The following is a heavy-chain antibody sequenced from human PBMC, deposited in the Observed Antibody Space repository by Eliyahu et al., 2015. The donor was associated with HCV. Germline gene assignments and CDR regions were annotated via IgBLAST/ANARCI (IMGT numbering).Heavy chain of an antibody. CDR1: GGTFSNYA. Sequence: QVHLVQSEXEITMPESSVKVSCKXSGGTFSNYAISWVRQAPGQGLEWMGGTIPIFGTTNYAERFQGRVTISADESTSTGYMEMSSLRSEDTAMYYCALNWHYDRGFDYWGQGTLVTVSS. J-gene: IGHJ4*02. CDR3: ALNWHYDRGFDY. V-gene: IGHV1-69*01. D-gene: IGHD1-7*01. CDR2: TIPIFGTT.